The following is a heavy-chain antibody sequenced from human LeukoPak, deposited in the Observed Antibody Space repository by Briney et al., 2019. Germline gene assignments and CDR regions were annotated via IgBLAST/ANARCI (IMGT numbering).Heavy chain of an antibody. CDR1: GYTFTSHG. V-gene: IGHV1-18*01. CDR3: TIHPGNCSGGSCYSHY. D-gene: IGHD2-15*01. Sequence: ASVKVSCKASGYTFTSHGISWVRQAPGQGLEWIGWISAYNGNTNYAQKVQGRVTMTTDTSTSTAYMELRSLRSDDTAVYYCTIHPGNCSGGSCYSHYWGQGTLVTVSS. CDR2: ISAYNGNT. J-gene: IGHJ4*02.